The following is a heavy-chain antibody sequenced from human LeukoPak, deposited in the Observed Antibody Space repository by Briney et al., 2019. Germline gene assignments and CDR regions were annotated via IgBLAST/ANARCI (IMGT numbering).Heavy chain of an antibody. CDR2: INHSGST. CDR3: ARGAAFTYYYDSSGYWHYYGMDV. D-gene: IGHD3-22*01. CDR1: GGSISSYY. V-gene: IGHV4-34*01. Sequence: PSETLSLTCTVSGGSISSYYWSWIRQPPGKGLEWIGEINHSGSTNYNPSLKSRVTISVDTSKNQFSLKLSSVTAADTAVYYCARGAAFTYYYDSSGYWHYYGMDVWGQGTTVTVSS. J-gene: IGHJ6*02.